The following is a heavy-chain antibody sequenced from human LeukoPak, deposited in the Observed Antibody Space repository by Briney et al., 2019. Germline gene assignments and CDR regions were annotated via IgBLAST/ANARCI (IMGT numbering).Heavy chain of an antibody. CDR1: GGSISSYY. Sequence: SETLSLTCTVSGGSISSYYWSWIRQPPGKGLEWIGYIYYSGSTNYNPSLKSRVTISVDTSKNQFSLKLSSVTAADTAVYYCAGRSGIAGAGGAVDYWGQGTLVTVSS. D-gene: IGHD1-26*01. CDR3: AGRSGIAGAGGAVDY. J-gene: IGHJ4*02. V-gene: IGHV4-59*01. CDR2: IYYSGST.